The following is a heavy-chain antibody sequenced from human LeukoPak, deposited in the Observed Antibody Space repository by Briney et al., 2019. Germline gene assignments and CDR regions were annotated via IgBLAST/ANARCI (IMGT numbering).Heavy chain of an antibody. CDR2: IYYSGST. Sequence: SETLSLTCTVSGGSVSSGSYYWSWIRQPPGKGLGWIGYIYYSGSTNYNPSLKSRVTISVDTSKNQFSLKLSSVTAADTAVYYCASAPGIAVAGWFDPWGQGTLVTVSS. CDR1: GGSVSSGSYY. D-gene: IGHD6-19*01. J-gene: IGHJ5*02. V-gene: IGHV4-61*01. CDR3: ASAPGIAVAGWFDP.